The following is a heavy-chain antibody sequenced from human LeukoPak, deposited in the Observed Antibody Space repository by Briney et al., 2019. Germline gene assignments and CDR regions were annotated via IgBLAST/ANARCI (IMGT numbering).Heavy chain of an antibody. CDR2: INPSGGST. J-gene: IGHJ4*02. D-gene: IGHD3-22*01. Sequence: EGSVTVSCKASGYTFTSYYMQWVRQAPGQGLEWMGIINPSGGSTNYARKFQGRVSMTRDTSTSTVYMELSSLRSEDTAMYWCARGYYDSSGYDPGLGYWGQGTLVTVSS. CDR1: GYTFTSYY. CDR3: ARGYYDSSGYDPGLGY. V-gene: IGHV1-46*01.